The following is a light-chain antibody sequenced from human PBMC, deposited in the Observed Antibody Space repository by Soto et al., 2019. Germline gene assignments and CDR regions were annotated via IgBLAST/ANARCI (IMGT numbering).Light chain of an antibody. J-gene: IGKJ1*01. Sequence: EIVMTQSPATLSVSPGERATLSCRASQSVSSNLAWYQLKPGQAPRLLIYGASTRATGVPARFSGSGSGTEFTLTISSLQSEDFAVYYCQQYKNWPSWTFGQGTKVEIK. CDR1: QSVSSN. CDR3: QQYKNWPSWT. V-gene: IGKV3-15*01. CDR2: GAS.